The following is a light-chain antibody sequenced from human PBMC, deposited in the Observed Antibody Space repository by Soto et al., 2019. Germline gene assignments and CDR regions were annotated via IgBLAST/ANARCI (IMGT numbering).Light chain of an antibody. J-gene: IGLJ2*01. CDR3: QSCDSSTVV. CDR2: EDN. V-gene: IGLV6-57*04. CDR1: SGSIASNY. Sequence: NFMLTQPHSVSESPGKTVTISCTRSSGSIASNYVQWYQQRPGSAPTTVIYEDNQRPSGVPDRFSGSIDSSSNSASLTISGLKTEDEADYYCQSCDSSTVVFGGGTKVTVL.